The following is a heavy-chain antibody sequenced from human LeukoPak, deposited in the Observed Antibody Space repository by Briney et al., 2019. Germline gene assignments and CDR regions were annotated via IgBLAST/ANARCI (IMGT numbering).Heavy chain of an antibody. CDR2: IRDSGEA. Sequence: GGSLRLSCAVSGFRFSDYYMSWVRQPPGKGLEWVGLIRDSGEAFYADFVRGRFAISRDESENTLYLQMNSLRVEDTAVYFCARDRAALQDWVEFDPWGQGTPVIVSS. V-gene: IGHV3-66*03. J-gene: IGHJ5*02. D-gene: IGHD3/OR15-3a*01. CDR3: ARDRAALQDWVEFDP. CDR1: GFRFSDYY.